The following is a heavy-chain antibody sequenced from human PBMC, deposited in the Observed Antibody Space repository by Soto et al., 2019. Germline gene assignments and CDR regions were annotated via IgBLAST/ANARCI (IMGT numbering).Heavy chain of an antibody. Sequence: PSETLSLTCTVSGGSISSYYWSWIRQPPGKGLEWIGFMYYSGITNYNPSLKSRVTISVDTSKNQFSLKLSSVTAADTAVYYCARHSNNENWFGPWGQGTLVTVS. J-gene: IGHJ5*02. CDR3: ARHSNNENWFGP. V-gene: IGHV4-59*08. CDR1: GGSISSYY. D-gene: IGHD1-1*01. CDR2: MYYSGIT.